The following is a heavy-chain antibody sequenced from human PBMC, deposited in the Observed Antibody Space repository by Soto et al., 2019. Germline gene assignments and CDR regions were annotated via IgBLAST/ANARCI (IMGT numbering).Heavy chain of an antibody. V-gene: IGHV3-7*01. CDR1: GFTFSTYH. CDR3: ARWRGQQSEVDC. J-gene: IGHJ4*02. Sequence: EVQLVESGGGLAQPGGSLRLSCEAAGFTFSTYHMSWVRQAPGKGLEWVASAKQDGSAKDYVDSVKGRFTFSRDNAKNSVYLQMNSLRAEDTAVYYCARWRGQQSEVDCWGQGTLVTVSS. D-gene: IGHD3-3*01. CDR2: AKQDGSAK.